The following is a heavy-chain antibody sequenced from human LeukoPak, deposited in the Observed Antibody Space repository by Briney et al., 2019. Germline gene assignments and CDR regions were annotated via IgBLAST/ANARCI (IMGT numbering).Heavy chain of an antibody. CDR1: GFSFSTYW. V-gene: IGHV3-7*01. J-gene: IGHJ4*02. CDR2: IKQDGSEK. Sequence: GGSLRLSCAGSGFSFSTYWMSWVRQAPGKGLEWVANIKQDGSEKYYVDSVKGRITISRDNAKNSLYLQMNSLRAEDTAVYYCARAGSSAFDYWGQGTLVTVSS. CDR3: ARAGSSAFDY. D-gene: IGHD3-22*01.